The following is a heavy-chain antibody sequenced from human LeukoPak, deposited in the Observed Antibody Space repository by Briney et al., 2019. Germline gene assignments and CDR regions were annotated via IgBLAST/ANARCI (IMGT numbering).Heavy chain of an antibody. CDR3: ARDIRFGP. CDR1: GFTFSNYW. D-gene: IGHD2-21*01. Sequence: GGSLRRSCAASGFTFSNYWMHWVRQAPGKGLAWVSRIIGDGSSTNYADSVKGRFTISRDNAMNTLYLQMNSLRVEDTAVYYCARDIRFGPWGQGTLVTVSS. V-gene: IGHV3-74*01. CDR2: IIGDGSST. J-gene: IGHJ5*02.